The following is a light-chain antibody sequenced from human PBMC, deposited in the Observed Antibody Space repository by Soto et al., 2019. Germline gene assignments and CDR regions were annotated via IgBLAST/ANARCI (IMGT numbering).Light chain of an antibody. J-gene: IGKJ1*01. CDR1: QSVSSNF. Sequence: EIVLTQSPGTLSLSPGERATLSCKASQSVSSNFLAWYQRKPGQAPRLLIYGASYRATDIPYRFSGSGSGTEFTLTIARREPEDFAVYYCQQYGTSPPTFGQGTKVEI. CDR3: QQYGTSPPT. CDR2: GAS. V-gene: IGKV3-20*01.